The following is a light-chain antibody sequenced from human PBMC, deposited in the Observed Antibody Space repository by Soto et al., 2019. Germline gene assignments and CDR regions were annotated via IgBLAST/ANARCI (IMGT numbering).Light chain of an antibody. V-gene: IGLV2-18*01. J-gene: IGLJ1*01. CDR1: ITDFVSYNR. Sequence: QSVLTQPPSVSGSPGQSFTIACTGTITDFVSYNRVSWYQQPPGTAPKLIIYEASNRPSGVPDRFSGSKSGNTASLTISGLQAADEADYYCSLYTSENTYVFGTGTKVTVL. CDR3: SLYTSENTYV. CDR2: EAS.